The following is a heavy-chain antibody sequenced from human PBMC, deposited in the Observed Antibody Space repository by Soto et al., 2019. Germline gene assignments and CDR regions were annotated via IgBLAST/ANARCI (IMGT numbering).Heavy chain of an antibody. J-gene: IGHJ6*02. Sequence: GGSLRVSCADSGFTFDTYWMNWVRQAPGRGPEWLSGINSDGTISSYADSVKGRFTISRDNARNTLSLQMNSLRADDTAVYYCARLSGDHSAFFSYGMDAWGQGTTVTVSS. D-gene: IGHD2-21*01. CDR2: INSDGTIS. V-gene: IGHV3-74*01. CDR1: GFTFDTYW. CDR3: ARLSGDHSAFFSYGMDA.